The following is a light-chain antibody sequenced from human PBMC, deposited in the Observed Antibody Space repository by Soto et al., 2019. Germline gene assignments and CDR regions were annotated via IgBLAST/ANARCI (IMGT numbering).Light chain of an antibody. Sequence: QSVRTQPASVSGSPGQSITISCTGTSSDGGGYNYVSWYQQHPGKAPKLMIYDVSNRPSGVSNRFSGSKSGNTASLTISGLQAEDEADYYCSSYTSSSTLVVFGGGTKVTVL. J-gene: IGLJ2*01. CDR1: SSDGGGYNY. CDR2: DVS. CDR3: SSYTSSSTLVV. V-gene: IGLV2-14*01.